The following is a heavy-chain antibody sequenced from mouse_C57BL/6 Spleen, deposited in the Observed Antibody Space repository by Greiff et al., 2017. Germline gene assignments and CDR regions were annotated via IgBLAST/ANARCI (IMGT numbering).Heavy chain of an antibody. V-gene: IGHV1-69*01. CDR1: GYTFTSYW. J-gene: IGHJ2*01. Sequence: QVQLQQSGAGLVMPGASVKLSCKASGYTFTSYWMHWVNQRPGQGLEWIEEIDPSDSYTNYNQKFKGKSTLTVDKYSCTAYMQLSSMTSEDSAVSSCARNWFHFDYWGQGTTLTVSS. CDR3: ARNWFHFDY. CDR2: IDPSDSYT. D-gene: IGHD4-1*01.